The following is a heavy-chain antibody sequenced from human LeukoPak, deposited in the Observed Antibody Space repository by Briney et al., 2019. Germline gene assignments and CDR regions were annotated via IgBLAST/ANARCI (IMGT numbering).Heavy chain of an antibody. V-gene: IGHV4-59*01. J-gene: IGHJ4*02. CDR1: GGSISSYY. D-gene: IGHD6-19*01. Sequence: SETLSLTCAVSGGSISSYYWSWIRQPPGKGLEWIGYIYYSGSTNYNPSLKSRVTISVDTSKNQFSLKLSSVTAADTAVYYCARGYSSGWLYYFDYWGQGTLVTVSS. CDR2: IYYSGST. CDR3: ARGYSSGWLYYFDY.